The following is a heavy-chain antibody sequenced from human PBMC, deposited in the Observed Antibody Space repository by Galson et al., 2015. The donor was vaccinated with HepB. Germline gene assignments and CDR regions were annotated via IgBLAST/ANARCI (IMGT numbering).Heavy chain of an antibody. CDR2: IYPRDSET. CDR1: GSSFTSYW. Sequence: QSGAEVKQPGESLKISCKGSGSSFTSYWTGWVRQLPGKGLEWMGIIYPRDSETRYSPSFQGQVSISADKSINTVYLQWSSLKASDTALYFCARHNMPLTKAALDDAFDIWGQGTKVTVSS. V-gene: IGHV5-51*01. D-gene: IGHD2-2*01. CDR3: ARHNMPLTKAALDDAFDI. J-gene: IGHJ3*02.